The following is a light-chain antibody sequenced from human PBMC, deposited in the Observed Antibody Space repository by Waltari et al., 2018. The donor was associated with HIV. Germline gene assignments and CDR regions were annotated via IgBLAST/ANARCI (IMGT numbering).Light chain of an antibody. Sequence: QSVLAQPPSASGTPGQRVTISCSGSSSNIGDNYVYWYQQIPGTTPKLRIYRDKQWPAGVPDRFSGSKSGTSASLAISGLRSEDEAIYFCATWDDRLSGVLFGGGTKLTVL. CDR1: SSNIGDNY. CDR3: ATWDDRLSGVL. CDR2: RDK. J-gene: IGLJ2*01. V-gene: IGLV1-47*01.